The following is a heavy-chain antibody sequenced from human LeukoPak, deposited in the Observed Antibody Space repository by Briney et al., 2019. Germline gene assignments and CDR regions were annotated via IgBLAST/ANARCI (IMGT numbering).Heavy chain of an antibody. CDR3: ARDGDGYNEFDY. CDR2: INSDGSSI. D-gene: IGHD5-24*01. CDR1: GFTFSSYW. Sequence: PGGSLRLSCAASGFTFSSYWMHWVRHAPGKGLVWVSRINSDGSSISYADSVKGRFTISRDNAKNTLYLQMNSLRAEDTAVYYCARDGDGYNEFDYWGQGTLVAVSS. J-gene: IGHJ4*02. V-gene: IGHV3-74*01.